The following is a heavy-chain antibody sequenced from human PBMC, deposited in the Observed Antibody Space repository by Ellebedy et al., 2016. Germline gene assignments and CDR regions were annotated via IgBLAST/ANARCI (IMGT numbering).Heavy chain of an antibody. CDR1: GYTFTDHW. Sequence: GGSLRLSXKASGYTFTDHWVAWVRQMPGKGLEWMGIIYADDSDTRYSPSFRGQVTISVDKSINTAYLQWSTLKASDTGIYYCARRKFEKLDAYDVWGQGTMVTVSS. J-gene: IGHJ3*01. CDR3: ARRKFEKLDAYDV. D-gene: IGHD2-15*01. V-gene: IGHV5-51*01. CDR2: IYADDSDT.